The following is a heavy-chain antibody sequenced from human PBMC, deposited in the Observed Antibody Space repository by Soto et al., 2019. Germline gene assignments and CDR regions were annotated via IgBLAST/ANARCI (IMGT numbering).Heavy chain of an antibody. D-gene: IGHD2-15*01. CDR3: ARGPDIVVVVAANANWFDP. CDR2: MNPNSGNT. CDR1: GYTFTSYD. J-gene: IGHJ5*02. Sequence: QVQLVQSGAEVKKPGASVKVSCKASGYTFTSYDINWVRQATGQGREWMGWMNPNSGNTGYAQKFQGRVTMTRNTSISTDYMELSSLRSEDTAVYYCARGPDIVVVVAANANWFDPWGQGTLVTVSS. V-gene: IGHV1-8*01.